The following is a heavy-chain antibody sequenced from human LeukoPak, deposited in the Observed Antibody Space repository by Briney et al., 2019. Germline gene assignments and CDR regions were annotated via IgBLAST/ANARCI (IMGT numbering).Heavy chain of an antibody. CDR1: GFTFSSYS. CDR3: ATVYGGNSIDFNY. D-gene: IGHD4-23*01. CDR2: ISSSSSTI. Sequence: GGSLRLSCAASGFTFSSYSMNWVRQAPGKGLEWVSYISSSSSTIYYADSVKGRFTISRDNAKKSLYLQMNSLRAEDTAVYYCATVYGGNSIDFNYWGQGTLVTVSS. J-gene: IGHJ4*02. V-gene: IGHV3-48*04.